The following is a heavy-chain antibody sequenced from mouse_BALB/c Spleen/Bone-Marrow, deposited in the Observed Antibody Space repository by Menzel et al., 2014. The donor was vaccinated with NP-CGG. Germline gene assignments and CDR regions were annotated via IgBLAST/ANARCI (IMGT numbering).Heavy chain of an antibody. CDR2: ISSGSSTI. CDR1: GFTFSSFG. J-gene: IGHJ4*01. D-gene: IGHD2-1*01. Sequence: EVQVVESGGGLVQPGGSRKLSCAASGFTFSSFGMHWVRQAPEKGLEWVAYISSGSSTIYYADTVKGRFTISRDNPKNTLFLQITSLRSEDTAMYYCARGRPIYYGNLYAMDYWGQGTSVTVSS. V-gene: IGHV5-17*02. CDR3: ARGRPIYYGNLYAMDY.